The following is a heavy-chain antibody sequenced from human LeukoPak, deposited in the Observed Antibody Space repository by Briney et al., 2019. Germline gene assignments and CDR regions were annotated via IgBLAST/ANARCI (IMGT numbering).Heavy chain of an antibody. CDR3: AKDVKTLDAFDI. CDR1: GFTFYSYG. CDR2: ISGSGGTT. J-gene: IGHJ3*02. Sequence: GGSLRLSCAASGFTFYSYGMSWFRQAPGKGLEWVSGISGSGGTTYYADSVKGRFTITRDNSRNTVYLQVNSLRAEDTAVYYCAKDVKTLDAFDIWGRGTMVAVSS. V-gene: IGHV3-23*01.